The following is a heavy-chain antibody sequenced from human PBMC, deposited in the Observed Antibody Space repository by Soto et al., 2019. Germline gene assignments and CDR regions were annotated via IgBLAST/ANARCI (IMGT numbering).Heavy chain of an antibody. CDR2: ISSSSSYI. J-gene: IGHJ6*02. D-gene: IGHD2-2*01. Sequence: GGSLRLSCAASGFTFSSYSMNWVRQAPGKGLEWVSSISSSSSYIYYADSVKGRFTISRDNAKNSLYLQMNSLRAEDTAVYYCARDYLKIVVVPAAMGYYYYGMDVWGQGTTVTVSS. CDR1: GFTFSSYS. V-gene: IGHV3-21*01. CDR3: ARDYLKIVVVPAAMGYYYYGMDV.